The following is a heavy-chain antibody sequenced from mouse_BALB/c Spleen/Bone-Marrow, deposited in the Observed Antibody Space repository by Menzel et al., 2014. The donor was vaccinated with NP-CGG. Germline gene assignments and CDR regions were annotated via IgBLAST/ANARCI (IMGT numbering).Heavy chain of an antibody. CDR2: IFPVNADT. V-gene: IGHV1-80*01. CDR3: ARFATGSFAY. J-gene: IGHJ3*01. D-gene: IGHD1-1*01. Sequence: VKLQESGAELVRPGSSVKISCKASGYVFXDYWMNWLRQRPGQGLEWIGQIFPVNADTNYKANFKDKVTLTADKSSTTAYMQLNSLTSEDSAVYFCARFATGSFAYWGQGTLVTVSA. CDR1: GYVFXDYW.